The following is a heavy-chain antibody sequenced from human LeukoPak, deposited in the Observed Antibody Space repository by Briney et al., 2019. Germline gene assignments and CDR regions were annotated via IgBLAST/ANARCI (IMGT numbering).Heavy chain of an antibody. CDR1: GGSISSGDYY. J-gene: IGHJ4*02. CDR3: ARARNHLEGYGDDFDY. CDR2: IYYSGST. V-gene: IGHV4-61*08. D-gene: IGHD4-17*01. Sequence: SETLSLTCTVSGGSISSGDYYWSWIRQPPGKGLEWIGYIYYSGSTNYNPSLKSRVTISVDTSKNQFSLKLSSVTAADTAVYYCARARNHLEGYGDDFDYWGQGTLVTVSS.